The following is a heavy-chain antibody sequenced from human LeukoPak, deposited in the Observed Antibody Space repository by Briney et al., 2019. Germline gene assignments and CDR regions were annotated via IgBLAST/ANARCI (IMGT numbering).Heavy chain of an antibody. J-gene: IGHJ4*02. D-gene: IGHD3-3*01. CDR2: IYYSGST. CDR1: GGSISSYY. V-gene: IGHV4-59*01. CDR3: ARGPYYDFWSGYYGPFDY. Sequence: MPSETLSLTCTVSGGSISSYYWSWIRQPPGKGLEWIGYIYYSGSTNYNPSLKSRVTISVDTSKNQLSLKLSSVTAADTAVYYCARGPYYDFWSGYYGPFDYWGQGTLVTVSS.